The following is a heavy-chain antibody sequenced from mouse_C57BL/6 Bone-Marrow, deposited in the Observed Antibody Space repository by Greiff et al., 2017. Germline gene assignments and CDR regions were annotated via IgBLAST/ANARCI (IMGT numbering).Heavy chain of an antibody. V-gene: IGHV1-5*01. Sequence: EVQLVESGTVLARPGASVKMSCKTSGYTFTSYWIHWVKQRPGQGLEWIGAIYPGNSDTSYNQKFKGKAKLTAITACTTTNMELISLTNEDSAVYYCTIYYAMDYWGQGTSVTVSS. CDR2: IYPGNSDT. CDR3: TIYYAMDY. CDR1: GYTFTSYW. J-gene: IGHJ4*01.